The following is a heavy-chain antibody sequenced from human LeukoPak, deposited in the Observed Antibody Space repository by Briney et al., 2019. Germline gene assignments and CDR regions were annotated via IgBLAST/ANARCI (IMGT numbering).Heavy chain of an antibody. J-gene: IGHJ4*02. CDR2: ISASGGTT. Sequence: PGGSLRLSCAASGFTFSSYAMSWVRQAPGKGLQWVSVISASGGTTHYADSVKGRFIISRDNSKSTLFMQMNSLRVEDTALYFCVRDSRGDYYDTSGFWGQGTLVTVS. D-gene: IGHD3-22*01. CDR3: VRDSRGDYYDTSGF. CDR1: GFTFSSYA. V-gene: IGHV3-23*01.